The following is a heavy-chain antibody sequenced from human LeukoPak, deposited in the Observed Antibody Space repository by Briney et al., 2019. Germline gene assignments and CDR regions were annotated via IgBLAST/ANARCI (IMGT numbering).Heavy chain of an antibody. CDR1: GGSISSGSYY. J-gene: IGHJ4*02. CDR3: ARGRYYDSSGHSNDY. D-gene: IGHD3-22*01. CDR2: IYTSGST. Sequence: SETLSLTCTVSGGSISSGSYYWSWIRHPAGKGLEWIGGIYTSGSTNYNPSLKSRVTISVDTSKNQFSPKLGSVTAADTAVYYCARGRYYDSSGHSNDYWGQGTLVTVSS. V-gene: IGHV4-61*02.